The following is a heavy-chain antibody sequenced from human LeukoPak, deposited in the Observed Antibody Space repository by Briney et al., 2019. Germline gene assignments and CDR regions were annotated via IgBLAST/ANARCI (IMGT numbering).Heavy chain of an antibody. CDR2: IYYSGST. CDR1: GGSVSSGSYY. Sequence: PSETLSLTCTVSGGSVSSGSYYWSWIRQPPGKGLEWIGYIYYSGSTNYNPSLKSRVTISVDTSKNQFSLKLSSVTAADTAVYYCARHGDDYGDPYYFDYWGQGTLVTVSS. J-gene: IGHJ4*02. V-gene: IGHV4-61*01. CDR3: ARHGDDYGDPYYFDY. D-gene: IGHD4-17*01.